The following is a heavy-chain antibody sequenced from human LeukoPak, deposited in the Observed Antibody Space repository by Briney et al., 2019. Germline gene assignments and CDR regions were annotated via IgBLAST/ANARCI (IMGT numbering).Heavy chain of an antibody. D-gene: IGHD6-13*01. CDR1: GYTFTGYY. CDR2: INPDSGGT. CDR3: ARDTASASDGSDY. J-gene: IGHJ4*02. Sequence: GASVKVSCKAFGYTFTGYYIHWVRQAPGQGLEWLGWINPDSGGTNYAQKFQGRVTVTRDTPISTAYMDLSSLRSEDTAVYYCARDTASASDGSDYWGQGTLVTVSS. V-gene: IGHV1-2*02.